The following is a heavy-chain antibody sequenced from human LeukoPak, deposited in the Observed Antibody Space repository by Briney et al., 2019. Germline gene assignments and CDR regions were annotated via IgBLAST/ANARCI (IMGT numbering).Heavy chain of an antibody. J-gene: IGHJ3*02. D-gene: IGHD2-2*01. CDR2: IRYDGSNK. V-gene: IGHV3-30*02. Sequence: GGSLRLSCAASGFTFSSYGMHWVRQAPGKGLEWVAFIRYDGSNKYYADSVKGRFTISRDNSKNTLYLQMNSLRAEDTAVYYCARDYAYAFDIWGQGTLVTVSS. CDR1: GFTFSSYG. CDR3: ARDYAYAFDI.